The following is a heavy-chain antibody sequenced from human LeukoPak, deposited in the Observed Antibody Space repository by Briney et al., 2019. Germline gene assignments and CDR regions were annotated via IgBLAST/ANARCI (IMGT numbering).Heavy chain of an antibody. D-gene: IGHD3-22*01. CDR1: GYSFTSYW. Sequence: GESLKISCKGSGYSFTSYWIGWVRQMPGKGLEWMGIIYPGDSDTRYSPSFQGQVTISADKSISTAYQQWSSLKASDTAMYYCARQNYYDSSGYYSCFDYWGQGTLVTVSS. J-gene: IGHJ4*02. CDR3: ARQNYYDSSGYYSCFDY. CDR2: IYPGDSDT. V-gene: IGHV5-51*01.